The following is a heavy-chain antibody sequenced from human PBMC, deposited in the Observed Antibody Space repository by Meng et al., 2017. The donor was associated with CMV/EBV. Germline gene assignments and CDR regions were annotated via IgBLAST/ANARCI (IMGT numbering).Heavy chain of an antibody. CDR1: GFTFSDYY. D-gene: IGHD6-6*01. Sequence: GESLKISCAASGFTFSDYYMSWIRQAPGKGLEWVSYISSSGSTIYYADSVKGRFTISRDNAKNSLYLQMNSLRAEDTAVYYCARDLLAARRGYYYGMDVWGQGTTVTVSS. CDR2: ISSSGSTI. J-gene: IGHJ6*02. V-gene: IGHV3-11*04. CDR3: ARDLLAARRGYYYGMDV.